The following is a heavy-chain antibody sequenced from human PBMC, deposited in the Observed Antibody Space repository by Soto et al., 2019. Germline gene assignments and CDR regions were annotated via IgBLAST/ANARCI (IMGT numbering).Heavy chain of an antibody. V-gene: IGHV1-69*13. CDR2: IIPIFGTA. Sequence: ASVKVSCKASGGTFSSYAISWVRQAPGQGLEWMGGIIPIFGTANYAQKFQGRVTITADESTSTAYMELSSLRSVDTAVYYCARYNWNDVGYYYYYGMDVWGQGTTVTVSS. D-gene: IGHD1-1*01. J-gene: IGHJ6*02. CDR3: ARYNWNDVGYYYYYGMDV. CDR1: GGTFSSYA.